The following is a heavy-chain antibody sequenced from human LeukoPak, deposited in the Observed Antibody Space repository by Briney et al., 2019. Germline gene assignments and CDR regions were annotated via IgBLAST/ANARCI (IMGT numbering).Heavy chain of an antibody. CDR2: IYYSGST. J-gene: IGHJ4*02. CDR1: GGSISSSSYY. Sequence: SETLSLTCTASGGSISSSSYYWGWIRQPPGKGLEWIGSIYYSGSTYYNPSLKSRVTISVDTSKNQFSLKLSSVTAADTAVYYCARPYSGSYHYFDYWGQGTLVTVSS. CDR3: ARPYSGSYHYFDY. V-gene: IGHV4-39*01. D-gene: IGHD1-26*01.